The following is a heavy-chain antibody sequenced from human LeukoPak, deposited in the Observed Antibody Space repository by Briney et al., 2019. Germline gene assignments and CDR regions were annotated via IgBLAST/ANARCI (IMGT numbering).Heavy chain of an antibody. Sequence: GGSLRLSCAASGFTFSDYYMSWIRQAPGKGLEWVSYISSSGSTIYYADSVKGRFTISRDNAKNSLYLQMNSLRAEDTAVYYCARLKPYYDFWSGYPDYWGQGTLVTVSS. CDR3: ARLKPYYDFWSGYPDY. CDR2: ISSSGSTI. CDR1: GFTFSDYY. D-gene: IGHD3-3*01. J-gene: IGHJ4*02. V-gene: IGHV3-11*04.